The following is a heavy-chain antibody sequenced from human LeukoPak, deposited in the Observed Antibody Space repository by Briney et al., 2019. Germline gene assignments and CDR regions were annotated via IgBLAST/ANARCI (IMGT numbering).Heavy chain of an antibody. CDR1: GFTFSSYG. CDR2: ISGSGGST. D-gene: IGHD2-2*01. CDR3: ARVLYQPTYKDAFDI. V-gene: IGHV3-23*01. Sequence: GGSLRLSCAASGFTFSSYGMSWVRQAPGKGLEWVSAISGSGGSTYYADSVKGRFTISRDNAKNSLYLQMNSLRAEDTAVYYCARVLYQPTYKDAFDIWGQGAMVTVSS. J-gene: IGHJ3*02.